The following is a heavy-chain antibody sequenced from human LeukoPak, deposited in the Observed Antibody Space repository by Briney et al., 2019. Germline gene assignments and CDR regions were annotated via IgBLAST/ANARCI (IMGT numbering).Heavy chain of an antibody. CDR3: ARGRGYYYDSSGYYAGSYEFSY. CDR2: ISPNSGGT. CDR1: GYTFTGHY. D-gene: IGHD3-22*01. J-gene: IGHJ4*02. Sequence: GASVKVSCKASGYTFTGHYMHWVRQAPGQGLEWMGWISPNSGGTNYAQKFQGWVTMTRDTSISTAYMELSRLRSDDTAVYYCARGRGYYYDSSGYYAGSYEFSYWGQGTLVTVSS. V-gene: IGHV1-2*04.